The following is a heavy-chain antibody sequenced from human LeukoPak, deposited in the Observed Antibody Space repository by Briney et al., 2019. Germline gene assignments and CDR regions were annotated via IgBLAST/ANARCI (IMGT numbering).Heavy chain of an antibody. CDR3: ARDMVRGRGWFDP. Sequence: SETLSLTCAVSGYSISRGYYWGWIRQPPGKGLEWIESIYHSGSTYYNPSLKSRVTISVDTSKNQFSLKLSSVTAADTAVYYCARDMVRGRGWFDPWGQGTLVTVSS. J-gene: IGHJ5*02. D-gene: IGHD3-10*01. CDR2: IYHSGST. CDR1: GYSISRGYY. V-gene: IGHV4-38-2*02.